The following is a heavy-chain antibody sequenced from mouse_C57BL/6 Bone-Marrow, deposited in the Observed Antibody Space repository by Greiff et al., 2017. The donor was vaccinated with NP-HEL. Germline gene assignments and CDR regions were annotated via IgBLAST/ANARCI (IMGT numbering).Heavy chain of an antibody. Sequence: EVKLQESGAELVRPGASVKLSCTASGFNIKDDYMHWVKQRPEQGLEWIGWIDPENGDTEYASKFQGKATITADTSSNTAYLQLSSLTSEDTAVYYCTTSLLAWFAYWGQGTLVTVSA. V-gene: IGHV14-4*01. CDR1: GFNIKDDY. J-gene: IGHJ3*01. CDR2: IDPENGDT. CDR3: TTSLLAWFAY. D-gene: IGHD1-1*01.